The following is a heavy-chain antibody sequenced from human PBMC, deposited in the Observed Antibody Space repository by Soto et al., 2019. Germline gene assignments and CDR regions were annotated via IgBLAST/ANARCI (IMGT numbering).Heavy chain of an antibody. V-gene: IGHV3-64*02. J-gene: IGHJ3*02. D-gene: IGHD2-15*01. CDR2: ISSNGGST. CDR3: AKLRGDILVVVAATLDAFDI. CDR1: GFTFSSYA. Sequence: PGGSLRLSCAASGFTFSSYAMHWVRQAPGKGLEYVSAISSNGGSTYYADSVKGRFTISRDNSKNTLYLQMGSLRAEDMAVYYCAKLRGDILVVVAATLDAFDIWGQGTMVTVSS.